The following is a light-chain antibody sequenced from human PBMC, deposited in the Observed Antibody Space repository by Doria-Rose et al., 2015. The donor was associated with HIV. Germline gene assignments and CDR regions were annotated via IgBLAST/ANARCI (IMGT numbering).Light chain of an antibody. V-gene: IGKV3-20*01. J-gene: IGKJ5*01. CDR3: QQYGTSRGT. CDR1: QRVKSSY. Sequence: TQSPGTLSLSPEERATLSCRASQRVKSSYLAWYQQTLGQAPRLLIYDASTRATGIPDRFSGSGSGTDFTLTISRLEPEDVAVYYCQQYGTSRGTFGQGTRLEIK. CDR2: DAS.